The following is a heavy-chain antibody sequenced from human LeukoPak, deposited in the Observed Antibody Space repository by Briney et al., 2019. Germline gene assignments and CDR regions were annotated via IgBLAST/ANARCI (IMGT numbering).Heavy chain of an antibody. CDR2: IYPGDSDT. D-gene: IGHD3-10*01. CDR3: ARRGYYGSGSYYGFDY. V-gene: IGHV5-51*01. J-gene: IGHJ4*02. CDR1: GDSFTSYW. Sequence: GESLKISCKGSGDSFTSYWIGWVRQMPGKGLEWMGIIYPGDSDTRYSPSFQGQVTISADKSISTAYLQWSSLKASDTAMYYCARRGYYGSGSYYGFDYWGQGTLVTVSS.